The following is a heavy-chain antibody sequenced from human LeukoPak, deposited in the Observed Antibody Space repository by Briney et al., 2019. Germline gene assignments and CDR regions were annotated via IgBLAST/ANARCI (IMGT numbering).Heavy chain of an antibody. CDR2: ISGSGGST. CDR3: ARDRDQIWFGELSLTNFDY. J-gene: IGHJ4*02. CDR1: GFTFSSYA. V-gene: IGHV3-23*01. Sequence: PGGSLRLSCAASGFTFSSYAMSWVRQAPGKGLEWVSAISGSGGSTYYADSVKGRFTISRDNSKNTLYLQMNSLRAEDTAVYYCARDRDQIWFGELSLTNFDYWGQGTLVTVSS. D-gene: IGHD3-10*01.